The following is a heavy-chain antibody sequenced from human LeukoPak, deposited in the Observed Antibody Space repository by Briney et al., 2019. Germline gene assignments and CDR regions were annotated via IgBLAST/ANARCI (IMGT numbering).Heavy chain of an antibody. D-gene: IGHD1-14*01. J-gene: IGHJ6*02. CDR2: ISGSGDST. Sequence: GSLRLSCTASGFIFDTHTLTWVRPAPGKGLEWVASISGSGDSTNYGDSVKGRFTISRDNFKRTVHLEMSNLRADDTAMYYCVRRAAVRGMDFWGLGTTVIVSS. V-gene: IGHV3-23*01. CDR3: VRRAAVRGMDF. CDR1: GFIFDTHT.